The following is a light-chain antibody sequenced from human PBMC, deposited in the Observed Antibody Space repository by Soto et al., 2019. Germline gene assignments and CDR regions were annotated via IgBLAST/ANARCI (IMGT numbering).Light chain of an antibody. CDR1: SSNLGKNY. J-gene: IGLJ2*01. CDR2: EYT. CDR3: APLDSSLSAGV. V-gene: IGLV1-51*02. Sequence: QSVLTQPPSVSAAPGQKVTISCSGSSSNLGKNYVSWYQQQPGTAPKLLISEYTNRTSGIPDRFSGSKSGTSVTLGINGLQTEDEADYYCAPLDSSLSAGVFGEGTKLTVL.